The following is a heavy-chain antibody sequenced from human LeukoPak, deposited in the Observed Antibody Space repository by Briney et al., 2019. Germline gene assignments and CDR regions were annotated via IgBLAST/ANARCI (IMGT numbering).Heavy chain of an antibody. D-gene: IGHD1-26*01. CDR1: GGSITSDDNY. CDR2: ISYSGST. CDR3: ARGELFCDY. V-gene: IGHV4-30-4*01. J-gene: IGHJ4*02. Sequence: SQTLSLTCTVSGGSITSDDNYWSWIRQPPGKGLEWIGYISYSGSTFYNPSLKSRVTMSVDTSKNQFSLNLSSVTAADAAVYYCARGELFCDYWGQGTLVTVSS.